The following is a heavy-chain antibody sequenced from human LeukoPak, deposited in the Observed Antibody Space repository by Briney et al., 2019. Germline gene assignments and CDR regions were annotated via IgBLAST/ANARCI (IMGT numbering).Heavy chain of an antibody. CDR1: GYTFTSYG. J-gene: IGHJ1*01. CDR2: ISAYNGNT. CDR3: ARSPGYYDSSGYVSGRRPLRHFQH. Sequence: ASVKVSCKASGYTFTSYGISWVRQAPGQGLEWMGWISAYNGNTNYAQKLQGRVTMTTDTSTSTAYMELRSLRSDDTAVYYCARSPGYYDSSGYVSGRRPLRHFQHWGQGTLVTVSS. D-gene: IGHD3-22*01. V-gene: IGHV1-18*01.